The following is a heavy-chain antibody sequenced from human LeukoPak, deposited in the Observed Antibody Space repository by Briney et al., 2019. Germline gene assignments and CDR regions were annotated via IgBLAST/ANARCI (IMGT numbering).Heavy chain of an antibody. V-gene: IGHV6-1*01. CDR2: AYYRSKWYK. CDR3: ARGPSYFQH. Sequence: SQTFSLTCAISGDSVSSNSATWNWIRQSPSRGLEWLGRAYYRSKWYKYYAVSVKGRITINPDTPKNQFSLQLNSVTPEDTAVYYCARGPSYFQHWGQGTLVTVSS. CDR1: GDSVSSNSAT. J-gene: IGHJ1*01.